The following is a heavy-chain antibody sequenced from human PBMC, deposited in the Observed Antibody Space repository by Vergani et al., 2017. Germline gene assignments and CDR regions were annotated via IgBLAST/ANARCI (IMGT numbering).Heavy chain of an antibody. J-gene: IGHJ4*02. V-gene: IGHV4-39*01. CDR3: VGTGTGAEFDY. CDR2: IYYSGST. Sequence: QLQLQESGPGLVKPSETLSLTCTVSGGSISSSSYYWGWIRQPPGKGLEWIGSIYYSGSTYYNPSLKSRVTISVDTSKNQFSLKLSSVTAADTAVYYCVGTGTGAEFDYWGQGTLVTVSS. CDR1: GGSISSSSYY. D-gene: IGHD1/OR15-1a*01.